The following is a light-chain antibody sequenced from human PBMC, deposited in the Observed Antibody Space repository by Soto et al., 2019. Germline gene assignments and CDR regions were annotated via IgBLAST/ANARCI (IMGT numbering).Light chain of an antibody. CDR1: SSDVGGYNY. CDR3: ISYGDNTVVV. J-gene: IGLJ3*02. Sequence: QSALTQPPSASGSPGQSVTISCAGTSSDVGGYNYVSWYQQYPGKAPKLMIYEVSKRPSGVPDRLSGSKSGNTASLTVSGLQAEDEADYYCISYGDNTVVVFGGGTKLTVL. V-gene: IGLV2-8*01. CDR2: EVS.